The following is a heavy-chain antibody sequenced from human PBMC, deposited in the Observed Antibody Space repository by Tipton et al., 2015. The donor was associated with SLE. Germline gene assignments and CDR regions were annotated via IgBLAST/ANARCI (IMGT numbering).Heavy chain of an antibody. D-gene: IGHD1-26*01. CDR3: ARGRLAVGATTGFDY. CDR1: GGSISSSSYY. Sequence: TLSLTCTVSGGSISSSSYYWGWIRQPPGKGLEWIGSIYYSGSTNYNPSLKSRVTISVDTSKNQFSLKLSSVTAADTAVYYCARGRLAVGATTGFDYWGQGTLVTVSS. V-gene: IGHV4-39*07. CDR2: IYYSGST. J-gene: IGHJ4*02.